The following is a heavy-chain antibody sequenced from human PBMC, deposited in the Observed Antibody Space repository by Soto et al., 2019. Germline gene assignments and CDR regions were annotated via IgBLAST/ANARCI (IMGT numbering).Heavy chain of an antibody. CDR3: AKGESSQLGCFDY. CDR2: ISWNSGSI. J-gene: IGHJ4*02. V-gene: IGHV3-9*01. Sequence: EVQMVESGGGLVQPGRSLRLSCAASGFTFDDYAMHWVRQAPGKGLEWVSGISWNSGSIGYADSVKGRFTISRDNAKNSLYLQMNSLRAEDTALYYCAKGESSQLGCFDYWGQGTLVTVSS. CDR1: GFTFDDYA. D-gene: IGHD7-27*01.